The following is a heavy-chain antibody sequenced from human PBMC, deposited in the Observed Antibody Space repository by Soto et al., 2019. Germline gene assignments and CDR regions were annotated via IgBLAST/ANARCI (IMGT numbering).Heavy chain of an antibody. J-gene: IGHJ4*02. CDR3: AKTPRVMTVISVFDH. CDR2: ISGSGAST. CDR1: GLTFSKHA. D-gene: IGHD2-21*01. V-gene: IGHV3-23*01. Sequence: SGGSLRLSCVASGLTFSKHALAWVRQAPGKGLEWVSAISGSGASTYDSDSVKGRFVISRDNSNNTLYLQMNSLKAEDTAVYYCAKTPRVMTVISVFDHWGQGTPVTVSS.